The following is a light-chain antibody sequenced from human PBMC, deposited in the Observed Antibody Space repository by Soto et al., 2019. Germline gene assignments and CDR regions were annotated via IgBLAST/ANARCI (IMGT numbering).Light chain of an antibody. CDR2: EGS. Sequence: QSVLTQPVSVAGSPGQSIIISCTGTSSDVGNYNLVSWYQQYPGKAPKVMIYEGSKRPSGVSNRFSGSKSGNTASLTISGLQAEDEADYYCCSYAGSNTDVFGTGTKLTVL. CDR1: SSDVGNYNL. CDR3: CSYAGSNTDV. J-gene: IGLJ1*01. V-gene: IGLV2-23*01.